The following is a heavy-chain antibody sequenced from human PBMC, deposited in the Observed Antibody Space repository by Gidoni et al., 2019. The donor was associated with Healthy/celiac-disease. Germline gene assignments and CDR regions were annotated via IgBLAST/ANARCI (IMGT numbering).Heavy chain of an antibody. D-gene: IGHD6-19*01. J-gene: IGHJ4*02. CDR1: GGSISSSSYY. Sequence: QLQLQESGPGLVKPSETLSLTCTVSGGSISSSSYYWGWIRQPPGKGLEWIGSIYYSGSTYYNPSLKSRVTISVDTSKNQFSLKLSSVTAADTAVYYCASRTYSSGWYMVDYWGQGTLVTVSS. CDR2: IYYSGST. V-gene: IGHV4-39*01. CDR3: ASRTYSSGWYMVDY.